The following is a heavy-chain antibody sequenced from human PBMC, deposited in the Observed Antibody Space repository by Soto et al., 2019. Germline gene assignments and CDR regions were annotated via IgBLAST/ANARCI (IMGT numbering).Heavy chain of an antibody. V-gene: IGHV3-11*01. Sequence: QVQLVESGGGLVKPGGSLRLSCAASGFTFSDYYMTWIRQAPGKGLQWVSSISSSGHTIDYADSVKGRFTISRDNANNSLFLQVNILRAEDTAVYYCARLHMAYLRPGDDYWGQGTLVTVSS. CDR1: GFTFSDYY. CDR2: ISSSGHTI. D-gene: IGHD5-12*01. CDR3: ARLHMAYLRPGDDY. J-gene: IGHJ4*02.